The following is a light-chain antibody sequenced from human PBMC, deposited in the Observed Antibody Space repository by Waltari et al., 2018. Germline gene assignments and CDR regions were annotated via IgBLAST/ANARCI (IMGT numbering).Light chain of an antibody. J-gene: IGLJ3*02. CDR1: SSNLGLNG. Sequence: QSVLTQPPSASGTPGQGVTVSCSGSSSNLGLNGGSWYQQVPGTAPKLLIHTDNQRPAGVPGRFSGSKSGTSASLAISGLQSEDEAHYYCAAWDDSLNGRVFGGGTKVTVL. CDR2: TDN. CDR3: AAWDDSLNGRV. V-gene: IGLV1-44*01.